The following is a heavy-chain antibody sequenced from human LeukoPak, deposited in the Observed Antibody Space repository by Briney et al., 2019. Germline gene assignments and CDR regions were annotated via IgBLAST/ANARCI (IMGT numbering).Heavy chain of an antibody. J-gene: IGHJ6*02. CDR2: ISAYNGNT. CDR3: ARDSLYYDLGRHHKSGMDGHYYYGMDV. V-gene: IGHV1-18*01. D-gene: IGHD3/OR15-3a*01. CDR1: GYTFNNYG. Sequence: ASAKVSCKAFGYTFNNYGISWVRQAPGQGLEWMGWISAYNGNTNYAQKFRGRVTMTTATSTSTAHMEVRSLRSDDTAVYYCARDSLYYDLGRHHKSGMDGHYYYGMDVWGQGTTVTVSS.